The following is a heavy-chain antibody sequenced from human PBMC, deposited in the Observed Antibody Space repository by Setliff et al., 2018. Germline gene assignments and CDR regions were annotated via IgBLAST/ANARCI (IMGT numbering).Heavy chain of an antibody. CDR2: INPNSGDT. CDR1: GYTFTGYY. CDR3: ARAPSSIGVGGSLLH. J-gene: IGHJ4*02. V-gene: IGHV1-2*02. D-gene: IGHD6-19*01. Sequence: ASVKVSCKASGYTFTGYYMHWVRQAPGQGLEWMGWINPNSGDTNYAQKFQGRVTMTRDTSLSTAYMELRGLSSDDTAVYYCARAPSSIGVGGSLLHWGQGTLVTVSS.